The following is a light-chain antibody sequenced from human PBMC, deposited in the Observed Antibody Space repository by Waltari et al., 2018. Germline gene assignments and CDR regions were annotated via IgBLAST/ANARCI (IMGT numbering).Light chain of an antibody. CDR1: QNIGRY. J-gene: IGKJ1*01. V-gene: IGKV3-20*01. CDR3: QNHERLPAT. Sequence: EIVLTQSPGPLPLSPGERATLSCRASQNIGRYLVWYQQKPGQAPRLLIYEASRRATGIPDRFSGSGSGTDFSLTISRLEPEDFAVYYCQNHERLPATFGQGTKVEIK. CDR2: EAS.